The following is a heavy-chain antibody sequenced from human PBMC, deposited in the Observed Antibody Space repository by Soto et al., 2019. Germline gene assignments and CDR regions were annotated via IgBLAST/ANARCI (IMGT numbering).Heavy chain of an antibody. V-gene: IGHV4-59*01. CDR2: VYYTGST. CDR1: GGSISGSY. Sequence: SETLSLTCSVSGGSISGSYWSWIRQSPGKGLEWLGYVYYTGSTNYSPSLRSRVSISVDTSKNEFSLRLSSVTAADTAVYFCARSVAAPGAHIDYWGQGTQVTVSS. J-gene: IGHJ4*02. CDR3: ARSVAAPGAHIDY. D-gene: IGHD6-13*01.